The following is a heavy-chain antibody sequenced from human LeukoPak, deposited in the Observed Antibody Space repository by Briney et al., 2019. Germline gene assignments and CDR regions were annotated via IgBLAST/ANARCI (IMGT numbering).Heavy chain of an antibody. J-gene: IGHJ5*02. CDR2: MNPNSGNT. CDR3: ALGYCSGGSCYKGFDP. CDR1: GYTFTSYD. V-gene: IGHV1-8*01. D-gene: IGHD2-15*01. Sequence: GASAKVSCKASGYTFTSYDINWVRQAPGQGLEWMGWMNPNSGNTGYAQKFQGRVTMTRNTSISTAYMELSSLRSEDTAVYYCALGYCSGGSCYKGFDPWGQGTLVTVSS.